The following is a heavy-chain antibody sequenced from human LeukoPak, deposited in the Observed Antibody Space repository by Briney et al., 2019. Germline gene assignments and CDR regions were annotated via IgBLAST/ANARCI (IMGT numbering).Heavy chain of an antibody. CDR1: GFTFSSYA. V-gene: IGHV3-48*03. D-gene: IGHD5-24*01. J-gene: IGHJ4*02. CDR2: ISGSGSTI. CDR3: ARQRRWLYDFDY. Sequence: GGSLRLSCAASGFTFSSYAMSWVRQAPGKGLEWVSAISGSGSTIYYADSVKGRFTISRDNAKNSLYLQMNSLRAEDTAVYYCARQRRWLYDFDYWGQGTLVTVSS.